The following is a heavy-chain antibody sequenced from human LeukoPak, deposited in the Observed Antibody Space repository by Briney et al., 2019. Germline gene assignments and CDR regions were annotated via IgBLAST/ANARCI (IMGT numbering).Heavy chain of an antibody. Sequence: NPSETLSLTCTVSGDSISSGDYYWSWVRQPPGKGLEWIGSIYYSGSTYYNPSLKSRVTISVDTSKNQFSLKLSSVTAADTAVYYCARQYFKSEYFQHWGQGTLVTVSS. CDR3: ARQYFKSEYFQH. CDR1: GDSISSGDYY. D-gene: IGHD2/OR15-2a*01. CDR2: IYYSGST. V-gene: IGHV4-39*07. J-gene: IGHJ1*01.